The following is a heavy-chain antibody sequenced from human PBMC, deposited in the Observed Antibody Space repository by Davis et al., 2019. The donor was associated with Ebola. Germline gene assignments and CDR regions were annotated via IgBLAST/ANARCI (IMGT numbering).Heavy chain of an antibody. J-gene: IGHJ6*02. CDR3: ARDGSVYDYGDLPYYYYGMDV. CDR2: INPSGGST. CDR1: GYTFTSYY. V-gene: IGHV1-46*01. Sequence: ASVKVSCKASGYTFTSYYMHWVRQAPGQGLEWMGIINPSGGSTSYAQKFQGRVTITADESTSTAYMELSSLRSEDTAVYYCARDGSVYDYGDLPYYYYGMDVWGQGTTVTVSS. D-gene: IGHD4-17*01.